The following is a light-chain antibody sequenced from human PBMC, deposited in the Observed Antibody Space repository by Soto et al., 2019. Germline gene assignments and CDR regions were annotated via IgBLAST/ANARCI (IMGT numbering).Light chain of an antibody. V-gene: IGKV3-15*01. CDR3: QQNNNWWT. CDR1: QSVSSS. Sequence: EVVMTQSPATLSSSPGERATLSCRASQSVSSSLAWYQQKPGQAPRLLIYGASTRDAGIPDRFSGSGSETEFTLTIRSLEAEDFAIYYCQQNNNWWTFGQGTKVEIK. J-gene: IGKJ1*01. CDR2: GAS.